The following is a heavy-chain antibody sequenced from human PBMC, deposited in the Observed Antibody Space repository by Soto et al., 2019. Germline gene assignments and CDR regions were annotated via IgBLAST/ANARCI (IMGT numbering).Heavy chain of an antibody. CDR3: ARGGGSAYVTPPISNWFDP. CDR2: IDGGGYT. J-gene: IGHJ5*02. V-gene: IGHV3-53*01. D-gene: IGHD3-22*01. CDR1: GFIVSRNY. Sequence: GSLRLSCAASGFIVSRNYMYWVRQAPGKGLEWVSVIDGGGYTYYADSVKGRFTISRDNSKNTLHLQMNSLRAEDSAVYYCARGGGSAYVTPPISNWFDPWGQGTLVTVSS.